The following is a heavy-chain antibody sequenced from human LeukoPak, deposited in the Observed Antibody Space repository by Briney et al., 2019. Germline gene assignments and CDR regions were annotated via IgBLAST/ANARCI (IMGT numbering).Heavy chain of an antibody. CDR2: LYDSGST. D-gene: IGHD2-2*01. CDR3: ARSEICSSTSCYMFDY. V-gene: IGHV4-59*04. Sequence: PSETLSLTCSVSGGSISGYYWSWIRQPPGKGLEWIGNLYDSGSTHYNPSLRSRVTISADTSKNQFSLKLSSVTAADTAVYYCARSEICSSTSCYMFDYWGQGTLVTVSS. J-gene: IGHJ4*02. CDR1: GGSISGYY.